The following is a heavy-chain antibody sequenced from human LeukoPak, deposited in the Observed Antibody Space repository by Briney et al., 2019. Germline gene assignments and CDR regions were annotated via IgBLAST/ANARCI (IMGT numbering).Heavy chain of an antibody. J-gene: IGHJ4*02. D-gene: IGHD3-22*01. V-gene: IGHV3-33*01. CDR3: ARDGGDSSGTHDY. CDR2: IWYDGSNK. Sequence: GGSLRLSCAASGFTFSSYGMHRVRQAPGKGLEWVAVIWYDGSNKYYADSVKGRFTISRDNSKNTLYLQMNSLRAEDTAVYYCARDGGDSSGTHDYWGQGTLVTVSS. CDR1: GFTFSSYG.